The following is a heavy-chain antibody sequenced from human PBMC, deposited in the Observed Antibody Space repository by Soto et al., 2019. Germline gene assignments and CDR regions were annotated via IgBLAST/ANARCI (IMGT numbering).Heavy chain of an antibody. Sequence: QAGGSLRLSCAASGFIFSRYEMNWVRQAPGKGLEWVSYINTRGNIIPYADSVKGRFTISRDNAENSLYLQMNSLRAEDTAVYHCSRDIDYYDSSGYQDYWGQGSLVTVSS. CDR2: INTRGNII. J-gene: IGHJ4*02. V-gene: IGHV3-48*03. CDR3: SRDIDYYDSSGYQDY. CDR1: GFIFSRYE. D-gene: IGHD3-22*01.